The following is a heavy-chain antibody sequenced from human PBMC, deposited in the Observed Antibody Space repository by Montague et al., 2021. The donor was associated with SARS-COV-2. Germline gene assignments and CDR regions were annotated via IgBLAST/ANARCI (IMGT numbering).Heavy chain of an antibody. Sequence: PALVKPTQTLTLTCTFSGFSLSTSGMCVSWIRQPPGKALEWLARIDWDDDKYYSTSLKTRLTISKDTSKNQVVLTMTNMDPVDTATYYCARETGTTVSLDYWGQGTRGTGSA. CDR3: ARETGTTVSLDY. CDR1: GFSLSTSGMC. V-gene: IGHV2-70*11. J-gene: IGHJ4*02. CDR2: IDWDDDK. D-gene: IGHD1-7*01.